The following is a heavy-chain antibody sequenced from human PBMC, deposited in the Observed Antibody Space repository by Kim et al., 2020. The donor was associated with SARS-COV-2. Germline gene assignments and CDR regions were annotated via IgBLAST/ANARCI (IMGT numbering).Heavy chain of an antibody. V-gene: IGHV4-39*01. CDR2: IYYSGST. Sequence: SETLSLTCTVSGGSISSSSYYWGWIRQPPGKGLEWIGSIYYSGSTYYNPSLKSRVTISVDTSKNQFSPKLSSVTAADTAVYYCARHGDIVVVPAGYYFDYWGQGTLVTVSS. CDR3: ARHGDIVVVPAGYYFDY. CDR1: GGSISSSSYY. D-gene: IGHD2-2*01. J-gene: IGHJ4*02.